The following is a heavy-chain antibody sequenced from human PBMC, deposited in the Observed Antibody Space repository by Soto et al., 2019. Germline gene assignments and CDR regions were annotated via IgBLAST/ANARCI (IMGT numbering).Heavy chain of an antibody. CDR2: IYYSGST. D-gene: IGHD6-13*01. CDR3: ARDEAAAGIDY. Sequence: QVQLQESGPGLVKPSQTLSLTCTVSGGSISSGGYYGSWIRQHPGKGLEWIGYIYYSGSTYYNPSLKSRVTISVDTSRNQFSLKLSSVTAADTAVYYCARDEAAAGIDYWGQGTLVTVSS. J-gene: IGHJ4*02. CDR1: GGSISSGGYY. V-gene: IGHV4-31*03.